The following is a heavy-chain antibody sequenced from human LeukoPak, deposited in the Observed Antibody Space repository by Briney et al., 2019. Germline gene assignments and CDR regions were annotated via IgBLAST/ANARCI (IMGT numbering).Heavy chain of an antibody. V-gene: IGHV4-61*02. Sequence: SQTLSLTCTVSGGSISSGSYYWSWIRQPAGKGLEWIGRIYTSGSTNYNPSLKSRVTISVDTSKNQFSLKVSSVSAADTAVYYCARAYSSSWYWNWFDPWGQGTLVTVSS. CDR2: IYTSGST. D-gene: IGHD6-13*01. CDR3: ARAYSSSWYWNWFDP. CDR1: GGSISSGSYY. J-gene: IGHJ5*02.